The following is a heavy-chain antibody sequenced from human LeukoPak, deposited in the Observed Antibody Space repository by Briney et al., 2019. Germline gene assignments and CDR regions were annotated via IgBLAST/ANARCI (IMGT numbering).Heavy chain of an antibody. J-gene: IGHJ4*02. CDR1: GFTFNNYA. V-gene: IGHV3-23*01. CDR3: AKDPIDWGTIYFDY. D-gene: IGHD3-9*01. Sequence: TGGSLRLSCAASGFTFNNYAMSWVRQAPGKWLEWVSSISGSGGSTYYADSVKGRFTISRDNSKNTLYLQMNSLRAEDTAVYYCAKDPIDWGTIYFDYWGQGTLVTVSS. CDR2: ISGSGGST.